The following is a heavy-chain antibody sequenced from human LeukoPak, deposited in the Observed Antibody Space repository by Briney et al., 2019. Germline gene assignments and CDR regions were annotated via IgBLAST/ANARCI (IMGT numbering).Heavy chain of an antibody. CDR1: GGSISSYY. CDR2: IYTSGST. V-gene: IGHV4-4*07. D-gene: IGHD3-10*01. Sequence: PSETLSLTCTVSGGSISSYYWSWIRQPAGKGLEWIGRIYTSGSTNYNPSLKSRVTMSVDTSKNQFSLKLSSVTAADTAVYYCARDTKNYYGSGRPLDYWGQGTLVTVSS. J-gene: IGHJ4*02. CDR3: ARDTKNYYGSGRPLDY.